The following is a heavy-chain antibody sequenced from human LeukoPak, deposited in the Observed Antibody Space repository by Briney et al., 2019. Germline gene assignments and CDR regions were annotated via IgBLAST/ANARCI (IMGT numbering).Heavy chain of an antibody. CDR2: IYYSGST. D-gene: IGHD6-13*01. CDR1: GGSISSYY. Sequence: TETLSLTCTVSGGSISSYYWSWIRQPPGKGLEWIGYIYYSGSTNYNPSLKSRVTISVDTSKNQFSLKLSSVTAADTAVYYCARGPGYSSSWYYDYWGQGTLVTVSS. CDR3: ARGPGYSSSWYYDY. J-gene: IGHJ4*02. V-gene: IGHV4-59*01.